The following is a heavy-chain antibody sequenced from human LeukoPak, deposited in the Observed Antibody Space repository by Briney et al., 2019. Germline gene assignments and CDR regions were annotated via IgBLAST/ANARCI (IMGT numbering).Heavy chain of an antibody. V-gene: IGHV3-7*01. CDR2: IKPDGSEK. CDR3: ARARFYFDY. J-gene: IGHJ4*02. CDR1: GFTFSRYS. Sequence: GGSLRLSCAASGFTFSRYSMSWVRQAPGKGLEWVANIKPDGSEKYYVDSVKGRFTISRDNAKNSLYLQMNSLSAEDTAVYYCARARFYFDYWGQGTLVTVSS.